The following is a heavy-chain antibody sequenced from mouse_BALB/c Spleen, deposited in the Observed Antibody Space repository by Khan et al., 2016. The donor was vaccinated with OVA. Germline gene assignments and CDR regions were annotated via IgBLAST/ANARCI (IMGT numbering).Heavy chain of an antibody. Sequence: EVQLQESGPGLVKPSQSLSLTCTVTGYSITSDYAWNWIRQFPGNKLEWMAYITYSGSTGYNPSLKSRISITRETSKNQFFLQLNSVTTDDTATYYCARDYGSSYLVFDYWGQGTTLTVSS. J-gene: IGHJ2*01. V-gene: IGHV3-2*02. CDR1: GYSITSDYA. CDR2: ITYSGST. D-gene: IGHD1-1*01. CDR3: ARDYGSSYLVFDY.